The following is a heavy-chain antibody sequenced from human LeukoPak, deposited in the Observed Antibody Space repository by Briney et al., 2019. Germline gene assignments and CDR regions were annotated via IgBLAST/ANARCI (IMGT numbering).Heavy chain of an antibody. V-gene: IGHV3-74*01. CDR1: GFTFSSYW. J-gene: IGHJ3*02. Sequence: GGSLRLSCAASGFTFSSYWMHWVRQAPGKGLVWVSRINSDGSSTSYADSVKGRFTISRDNAKNTLYLQMNSLRAEDTAVYYCASEAYADHYAFDIWGQGTMVTVSS. D-gene: IGHD4-17*01. CDR3: ASEAYADHYAFDI. CDR2: INSDGSST.